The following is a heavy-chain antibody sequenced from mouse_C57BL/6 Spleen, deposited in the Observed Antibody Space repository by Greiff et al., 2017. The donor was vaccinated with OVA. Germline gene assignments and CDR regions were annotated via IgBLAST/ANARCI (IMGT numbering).Heavy chain of an antibody. V-gene: IGHV1-64*01. CDR1: GYTFTSYW. CDR3: AREFVYYGSSYAMDY. D-gene: IGHD1-1*01. Sequence: QVQLQQPGAELVKPGASVKLSCKASGYTFTSYWMHWVKQRPGQGLEWIGMIHPNSGSTNYNEKFKSKATLTVDKSSSTAYMQLSSLTSEDSAVYYCAREFVYYGSSYAMDYWGQGTSVTVSS. J-gene: IGHJ4*01. CDR2: IHPNSGST.